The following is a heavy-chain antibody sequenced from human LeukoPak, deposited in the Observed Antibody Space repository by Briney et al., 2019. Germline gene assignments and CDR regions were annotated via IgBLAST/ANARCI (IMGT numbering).Heavy chain of an antibody. CDR2: INHSGST. V-gene: IGHV4-34*01. J-gene: IGHJ4*02. D-gene: IGHD3-10*01. CDR3: ASQVVGWKRSSITMVRGVIN. CDR1: GGSFSGYY. Sequence: SPETLSLTCAVYGGSFSGYYWSWIRQPPGKGLEWIGEINHSGSTNYNPSLKSRVTISVDTSKNQFSLKLSSVTAADTAVYYCASQVVGWKRSSITMVRGVINWGQGTLVTVSS.